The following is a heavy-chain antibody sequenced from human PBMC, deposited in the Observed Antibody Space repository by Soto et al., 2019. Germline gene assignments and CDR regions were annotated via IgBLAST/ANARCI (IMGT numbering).Heavy chain of an antibody. J-gene: IGHJ6*02. Sequence: ASVKVSCKASGYTFTGYYMHWVRQAPGQGLEWMGWINPNSGGTNYVLKLQGWVTMTRNTSISTAYMELSRLRSDDTAVYYCAREREYCSSTSCQGGMDVWGQGTTVTVSS. V-gene: IGHV1-2*04. D-gene: IGHD2-2*01. CDR1: GYTFTGYY. CDR2: INPNSGGT. CDR3: AREREYCSSTSCQGGMDV.